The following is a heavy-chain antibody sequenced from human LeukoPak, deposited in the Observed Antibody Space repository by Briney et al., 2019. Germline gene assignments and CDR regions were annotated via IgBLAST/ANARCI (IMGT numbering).Heavy chain of an antibody. CDR3: ARDSTYYDILTGYYGDAFDI. D-gene: IGHD3-9*01. V-gene: IGHV3-21*01. CDR2: MSSCGRNI. Sequence: GGSLRLSCAASGFTFSDYTINWVRQAPGKGLEWVSSMSSCGRNIFYADSVKGRFTLSRDNAKNSLYLQMNSVRPEDTAVYYCARDSTYYDILTGYYGDAFDIWGQGTMVTASS. CDR1: GFTFSDYT. J-gene: IGHJ3*02.